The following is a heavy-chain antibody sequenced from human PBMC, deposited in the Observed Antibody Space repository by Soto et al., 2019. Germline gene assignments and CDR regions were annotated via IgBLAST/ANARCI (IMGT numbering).Heavy chain of an antibody. CDR3: AICVRRLPFAGGFGLDV. J-gene: IGHJ6*02. V-gene: IGHV4-31*01. CDR2: VYYSGIT. D-gene: IGHD6-25*01. Sequence: QVQLQESGPGLLKPSQILSLTCSVSGGSISSGGYYWTWIRQRPGKGLEWIGFVYYSGITYHSPSLEVPLSMSVDPSPNQLSLRLTSVPAAATVVYYCAICVRRLPFAGGFGLDVWGQGTRVTGS. CDR1: GGSISSGGYY.